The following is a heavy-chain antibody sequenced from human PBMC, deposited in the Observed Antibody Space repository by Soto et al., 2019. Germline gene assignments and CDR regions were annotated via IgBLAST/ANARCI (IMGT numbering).Heavy chain of an antibody. J-gene: IGHJ4*02. D-gene: IGHD3-22*01. Sequence: GGSLRLSCEASGFTFSLYSMVWVRQAPGEGLEWVSSISSSSSYIYYADSLKGRISISRDNAKNSLYLQMDSLRVEDTATYYCVRARATDSRPDYWGQGTLVTVSS. V-gene: IGHV3-21*01. CDR1: GFTFSLYS. CDR2: ISSSSSYI. CDR3: VRARATDSRPDY.